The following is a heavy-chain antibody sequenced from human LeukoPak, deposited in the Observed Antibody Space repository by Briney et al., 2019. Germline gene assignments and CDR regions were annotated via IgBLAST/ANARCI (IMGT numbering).Heavy chain of an antibody. D-gene: IGHD3-22*01. CDR2: IIPIFGTA. J-gene: IGHJ4*02. V-gene: IGHV1-69*05. CDR1: GYTFNSYG. Sequence: ASVKVSCKASGYTFNSYGISWVRQAPGQGLEWMGGIIPIFGTANYAQKFQGRVTITTDESTSTAYMELSSLRSEDTAVYYCARDRNYYDSSGYYWDWGQGTLVTVSS. CDR3: ARDRNYYDSSGYYWD.